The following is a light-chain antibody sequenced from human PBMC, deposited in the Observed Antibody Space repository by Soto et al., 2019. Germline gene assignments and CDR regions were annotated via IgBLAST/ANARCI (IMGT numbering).Light chain of an antibody. J-gene: IGKJ1*01. V-gene: IGKV1-5*03. Sequence: DIRMTQSPSTLSGSVGDRVTITCRASQTISSWLAWYQQKPGKAPKLLIYKASTLKSGVPSRFSGSGSGTEFTLTISSLQPDDFATYYCQHYNSNPEALGQGSKVDI. CDR3: QHYNSNPEA. CDR1: QTISSW. CDR2: KAS.